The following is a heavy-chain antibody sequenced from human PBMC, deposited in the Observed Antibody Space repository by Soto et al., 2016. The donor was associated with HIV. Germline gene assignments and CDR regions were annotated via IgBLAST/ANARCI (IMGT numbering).Heavy chain of an antibody. J-gene: IGHJ4*02. D-gene: IGHD6-19*01. CDR1: GFTFSSYT. CDR2: ISGGTNYI. Sequence: EVQLVESGGGLVQPGGSLRLSCAASGFTFSSYTMNWVRQAPGKGLEWVSSISGGTNYIYYTHSVKGRFTISRDNGKNSLFLQMNSLRAEDTAMYFCTRDDSSGWERSKFDYWGQGTLVTVSS. CDR3: TRDDSSGWERSKFDY. V-gene: IGHV3-21*01.